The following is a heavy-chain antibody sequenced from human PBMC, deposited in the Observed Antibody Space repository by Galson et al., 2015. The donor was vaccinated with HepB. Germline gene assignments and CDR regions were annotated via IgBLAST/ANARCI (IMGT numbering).Heavy chain of an antibody. V-gene: IGHV4-31*03. CDR3: ARDYGGNSEFDY. J-gene: IGHJ4*02. D-gene: IGHD4-23*01. Sequence: TLSLTCTVSGGSISSGGYYWSWIRQHPGKGLEWIGYIYYSGSTYYNPSLKSRVTISVDTSKNQFSLKLSSVTAADTAVYYCARDYGGNSEFDYWGQGTLVTVSS. CDR2: IYYSGST. CDR1: GGSISSGGYY.